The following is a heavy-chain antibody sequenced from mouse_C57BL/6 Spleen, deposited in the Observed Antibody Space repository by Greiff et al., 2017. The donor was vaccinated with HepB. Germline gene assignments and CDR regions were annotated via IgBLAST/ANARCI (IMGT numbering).Heavy chain of an antibody. Sequence: EVQLVESGEGLVKPGGSLKLSCAASGFTFSSYAMSWVRQTPEKRLEWVAYISSGGDYIYYADTVKGRFTISRDNARNTLYLQMSSLKSEDTAMYYCTRDLDGYHYFDYWGQGTTLTVSS. CDR2: ISSGGDYI. CDR3: TRDLDGYHYFDY. J-gene: IGHJ2*01. V-gene: IGHV5-9-1*02. D-gene: IGHD2-3*01. CDR1: GFTFSSYA.